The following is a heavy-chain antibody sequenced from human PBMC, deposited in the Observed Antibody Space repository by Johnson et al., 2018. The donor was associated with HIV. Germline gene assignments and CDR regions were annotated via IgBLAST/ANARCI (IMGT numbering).Heavy chain of an antibody. V-gene: IGHV3-15*01. CDR3: TTDSGWVPLEAFDI. Sequence: MQLVESGGGLLNPGGSLRLSCAAPGFTYSNACTSWVRQAPGKGPEWVGRVKSTTDGGTTDYTAPVKGRFTISRDDSKNTLYLQMNSLKTEDTAVYYCTTDSGWVPLEAFDIWGQGTMVTVSS. J-gene: IGHJ3*02. CDR2: VKSTTDGGTT. CDR1: GFTYSNAC. D-gene: IGHD6-19*01.